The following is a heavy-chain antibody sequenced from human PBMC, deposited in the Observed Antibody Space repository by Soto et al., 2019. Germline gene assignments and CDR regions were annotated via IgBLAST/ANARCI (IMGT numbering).Heavy chain of an antibody. CDR3: VKDYERYSSGQDY. J-gene: IGHJ4*02. CDR1: GFDLSDIA. Sequence: SGGSLRLSCATSGFDLSDIAMHWVRQASGKGLEWVGRIDRKSYNYATTYGASVKGRFTISRDDSRNMVYLQMNSLRAEDTAVYYCVKDYERYSSGQDYWGQGTLVTVSS. V-gene: IGHV3-73*01. D-gene: IGHD6-19*01. CDR2: IDRKSYNYAT.